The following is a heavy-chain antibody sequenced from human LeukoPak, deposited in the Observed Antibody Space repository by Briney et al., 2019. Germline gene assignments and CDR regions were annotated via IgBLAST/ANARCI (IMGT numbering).Heavy chain of an antibody. V-gene: IGHV3-7*01. J-gene: IGHJ4*02. CDR3: XXXXAVXF. Sequence: GGSLRLSCAASGFTLSNHWMIWVRQAPGKGLECVANXXXXXIXKXXLDSVKGRFTISRDNAKNSVYLQMNSLRVEDTAVYYXXXXXAVXFWGQGTLVTVSS. CDR2: XXXXXIXK. CDR1: GFTLSNHW.